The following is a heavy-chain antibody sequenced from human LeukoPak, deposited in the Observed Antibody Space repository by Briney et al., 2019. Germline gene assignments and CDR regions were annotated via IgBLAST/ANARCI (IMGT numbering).Heavy chain of an antibody. V-gene: IGHV3-11*01. CDR3: AREGLPKYYYDSGYFDY. CDR1: GFTFSDYD. CDR2: ISGSGSNI. J-gene: IGHJ4*02. Sequence: GGSLRLSCAASGFTFSDYDMSWIRQAPGKGLEWVSYISGSGSNIYYADSVKGRFTISRDNAKTSLYLQLNSLRAEDTAVYYCAREGLPKYYYDSGYFDYWGQGALVTVSS. D-gene: IGHD3-22*01.